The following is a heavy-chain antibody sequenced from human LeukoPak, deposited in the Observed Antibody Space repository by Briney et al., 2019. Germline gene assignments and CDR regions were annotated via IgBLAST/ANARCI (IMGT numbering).Heavy chain of an antibody. D-gene: IGHD3-22*01. V-gene: IGHV3-21*01. Sequence: GGSLRLSCAASEFSVGSNYMTWVRQAPGKGLEWVSSISGRNTDIYYADSVKGRFTISRDNAKNSLYLQINSLRAKDTAIYYCARRGYYDSSGYDYWGQGTLVTVSS. CDR3: ARRGYYDSSGYDY. CDR2: ISGRNTDI. CDR1: EFSVGSNY. J-gene: IGHJ4*02.